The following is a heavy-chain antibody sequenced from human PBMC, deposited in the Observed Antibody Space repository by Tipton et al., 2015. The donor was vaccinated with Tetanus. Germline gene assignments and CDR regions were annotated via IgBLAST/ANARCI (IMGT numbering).Heavy chain of an antibody. Sequence: QLVQSGAGVKKPGSSMRLSCKASGNTFSSSTLSWVRQAPGHGLEWMGMIVPLFGSAYYAQKFQDRVTITADKSASTAYLDLRSLKSADTAVYYCATVGAGLRRREGPLDSWGQGTMVTVSS. CDR1: GNTFSSST. D-gene: IGHD1-1*01. J-gene: IGHJ3*02. CDR3: ATVGAGLRRREGPLDS. V-gene: IGHV1-69*06. CDR2: IVPLFGSA.